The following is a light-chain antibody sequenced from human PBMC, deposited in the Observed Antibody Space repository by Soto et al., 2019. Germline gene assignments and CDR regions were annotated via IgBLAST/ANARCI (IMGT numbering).Light chain of an antibody. Sequence: QSVLTQPRSVSGSPGQSVTISCTGTSSDVGDYNYVSWYQQHPGKAPKVMIYDVSKRPSGVPDRFSGSKSGNTAPLTISGLQAEDEADYYCCSYAGSYTYVFGTGTKVTVL. CDR2: DVS. CDR3: CSYAGSYTYV. CDR1: SSDVGDYNY. V-gene: IGLV2-11*01. J-gene: IGLJ1*01.